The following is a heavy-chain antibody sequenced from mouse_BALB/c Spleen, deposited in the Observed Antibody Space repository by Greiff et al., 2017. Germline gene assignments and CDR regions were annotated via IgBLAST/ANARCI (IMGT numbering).Heavy chain of an antibody. Sequence: EVQLVESGGGLVQPGGSMKLSCVASGFTFSNHWMNWVRQSPEKGLEWVAEIRLKSNNYATHYAESVKGRFTISRDDSKSSVYLQMNNLRAEDTGIYYCTLYDYLFYWGQGTLVTVSA. D-gene: IGHD2-4*01. CDR3: TLYDYLFY. CDR2: IRLKSNNYAT. CDR1: GFTFSNHW. J-gene: IGHJ3*01. V-gene: IGHV6-6*02.